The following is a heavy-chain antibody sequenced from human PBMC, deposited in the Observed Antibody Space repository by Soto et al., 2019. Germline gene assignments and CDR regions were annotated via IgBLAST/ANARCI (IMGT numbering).Heavy chain of an antibody. CDR1: GFTFSSYA. Sequence: GASLRLSCAASGFTFSSYAMHWDRQAPGKGLEWVAVISYDGINKYYADSVQGRFTISRDISKNTLYLQMNSLRTEDTAVYYCSRPLYSGSYSDYYFDYWGQGTLVTVSS. V-gene: IGHV3-30-3*01. CDR2: ISYDGINK. J-gene: IGHJ4*02. CDR3: SRPLYSGSYSDYYFDY. D-gene: IGHD1-26*01.